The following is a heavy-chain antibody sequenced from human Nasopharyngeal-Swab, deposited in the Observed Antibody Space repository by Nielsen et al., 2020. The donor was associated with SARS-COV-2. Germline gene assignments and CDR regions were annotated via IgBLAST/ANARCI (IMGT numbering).Heavy chain of an antibody. D-gene: IGHD6-19*01. CDR1: GFTFSSYA. J-gene: IGHJ4*02. Sequence: GESLKISCAASGFTFSSYAMSWVRQAPGKGLEWVSAISGSGGSTYYADSVKGRFTISRDNSKNTLYLQMNSLRAEDTAVYYCAKEIHSSGWYDGADDYWGQGTLVTVSS. V-gene: IGHV3-23*01. CDR3: AKEIHSSGWYDGADDY. CDR2: ISGSGGST.